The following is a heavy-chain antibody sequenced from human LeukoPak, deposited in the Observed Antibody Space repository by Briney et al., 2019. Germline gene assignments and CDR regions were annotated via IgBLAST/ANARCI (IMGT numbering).Heavy chain of an antibody. CDR1: GGSFSGYY. V-gene: IGHV4-34*01. Sequence: SETLSLTCAVYGGSFSGYYWSWIRQPPGKGLEWIGYIYYSGSTYYNPSLKGRVTISVDTSKNQFSLKLSSVTAADTAVYYCARYSRIAAAGLDYWGQGTLVTVSS. J-gene: IGHJ4*02. D-gene: IGHD6-13*01. CDR3: ARYSRIAAAGLDY. CDR2: IYYSGST.